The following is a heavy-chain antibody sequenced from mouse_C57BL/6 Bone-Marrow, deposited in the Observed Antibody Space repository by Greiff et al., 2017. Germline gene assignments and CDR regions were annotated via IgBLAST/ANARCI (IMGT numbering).Heavy chain of an antibody. Sequence: VQLQQSGAELVRPGASVTLSCKASGYTFTDYEMHWVKQTPVHGLEWIGAIDPETGGTAYNQKFKGKAILTADKSSSTAYIGLRCLTSEDSAVYYCTRPPYYCDSSHFAYWGKGTLVTVSA. CDR3: TRPPYYCDSSHFAY. CDR2: IDPETGGT. V-gene: IGHV1-15*01. CDR1: GYTFTDYE. J-gene: IGHJ3*01. D-gene: IGHD1-1*01.